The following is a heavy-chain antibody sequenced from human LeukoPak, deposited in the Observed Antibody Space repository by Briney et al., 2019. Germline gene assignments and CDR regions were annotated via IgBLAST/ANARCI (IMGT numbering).Heavy chain of an antibody. CDR1: GYTFTGYY. J-gene: IGHJ5*02. Sequence: ASVKVSCKASGYTFTGYYMHWVRQAPGQGLEWVGWINPKNGGSNYAQKFQGRVTMTRDRSISTAYMELSRLTSDDTAVYYCARASFWESPINWFAPWGQGTLVTVLS. V-gene: IGHV1-2*02. D-gene: IGHD3-16*01. CDR3: ARASFWESPINWFAP. CDR2: INPKNGGS.